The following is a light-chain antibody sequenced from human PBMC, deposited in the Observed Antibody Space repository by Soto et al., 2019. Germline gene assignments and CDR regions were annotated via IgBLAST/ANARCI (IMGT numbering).Light chain of an antibody. V-gene: IGKV1-5*03. CDR3: QQYSNYFRT. Sequence: DIQMTQSPSTLSASVGDRVTITCRASQSISSWLAWYQQKPGKAPNLLIYKASTLESGVPSRFSGSGSGTEFTLTISSLQPDDFATYFCQQYSNYFRTFGQGTKVDIK. J-gene: IGKJ1*01. CDR2: KAS. CDR1: QSISSW.